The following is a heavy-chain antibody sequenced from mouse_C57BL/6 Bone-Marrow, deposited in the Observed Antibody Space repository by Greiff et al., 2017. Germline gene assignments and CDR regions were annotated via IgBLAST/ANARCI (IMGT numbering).Heavy chain of an antibody. D-gene: IGHD3-3*01. V-gene: IGHV3-6*01. CDR2: IRNDGSN. CDR3: AREGQAAY. Sequence: ESGPGLVKPSQSLSLTCSVTGYSITSGYYWNWIRQFPGNKLQWMGYIRNDGSNNYNPSLKNRISIHRDTSKIQFFLKLNSVTTEDTATYYCAREGQAAYWGQGTLVTVSA. J-gene: IGHJ3*01. CDR1: GYSITSGYY.